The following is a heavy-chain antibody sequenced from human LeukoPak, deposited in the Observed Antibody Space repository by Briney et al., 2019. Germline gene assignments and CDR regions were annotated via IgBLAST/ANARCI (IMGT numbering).Heavy chain of an antibody. Sequence: PGGSLRLSCAASGFTFSSYAMHWVRQAPGKGLEWVANINRDASEKYYVDSVKGRFTISRDNAKNSLYLQMTSLRADDTAVYYCARDNPMVYATYDHWGQGTLVTVSS. CDR2: INRDASEK. D-gene: IGHD2-8*01. V-gene: IGHV3-7*01. CDR3: ARDNPMVYATYDH. CDR1: GFTFSSYA. J-gene: IGHJ4*02.